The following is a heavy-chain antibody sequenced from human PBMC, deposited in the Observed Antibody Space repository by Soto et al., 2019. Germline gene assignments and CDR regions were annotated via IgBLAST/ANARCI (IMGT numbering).Heavy chain of an antibody. CDR3: ARRGYGSRWPNVYMDV. V-gene: IGHV3-64*01. CDR1: GFTFSNYE. J-gene: IGHJ6*03. CDR2: ISNNGAHT. D-gene: IGHD6-13*01. Sequence: GGSLRLSCAASGFTFSNYEMHWVRQAPGKRLKYVSGISNNGAHTDYVKSVKGRFTISRDNSENTLYLQMGSLRAEDMALYYCARRGYGSRWPNVYMDVWGKGTTVTVSS.